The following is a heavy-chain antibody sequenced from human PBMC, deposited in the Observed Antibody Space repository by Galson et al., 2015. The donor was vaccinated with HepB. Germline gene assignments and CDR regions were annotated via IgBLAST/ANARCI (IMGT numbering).Heavy chain of an antibody. CDR1: GFTFSRYG. J-gene: IGHJ5*02. Sequence: SLRLSCAASGFTFSRYGMHWVRQAPGKGLEWVSFIQYDESSKTYADSVKGRFTISRDNSKNTLFLQMNSLRAEDTALYYYAKDVSGNSGAWGQGTLVTVSS. V-gene: IGHV3-30*02. CDR2: IQYDESSK. CDR3: AKDVSGNSGA. D-gene: IGHD4-23*01.